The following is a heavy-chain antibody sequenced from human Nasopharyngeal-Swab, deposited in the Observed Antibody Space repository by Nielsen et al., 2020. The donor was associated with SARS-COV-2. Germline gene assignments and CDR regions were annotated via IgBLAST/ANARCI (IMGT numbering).Heavy chain of an antibody. J-gene: IGHJ6*02. CDR1: GGSFSGYY. Sequence: SETLSLTCAVYGGSFSGYYWSWIRQPPGKGLEWIGEINHSGSTNYNPSPKSRVTISVDTSKNQFSLKLSSVTAADTAVYYCARGPRAYCGGDCYFSVHPYYYYGMDVWGQGTTVTVSS. CDR3: ARGPRAYCGGDCYFSVHPYYYYGMDV. V-gene: IGHV4-34*01. D-gene: IGHD2-21*02. CDR2: INHSGST.